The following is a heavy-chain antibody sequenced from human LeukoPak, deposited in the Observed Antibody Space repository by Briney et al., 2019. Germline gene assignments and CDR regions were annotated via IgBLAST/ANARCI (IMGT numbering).Heavy chain of an antibody. CDR3: ARAFDY. CDR2: ISNSGAI. CDR1: GFTFSTYE. Sequence: GGSLRLSCAVSGFTFSTYEMNWVRQAPGKGLEWVSYISNSGAIYYADSVKGRFPISRDNAKNSLYLQMNSLRAEDTAVYYCARAFDYWGQGTLVTVSS. V-gene: IGHV3-48*03. J-gene: IGHJ4*02.